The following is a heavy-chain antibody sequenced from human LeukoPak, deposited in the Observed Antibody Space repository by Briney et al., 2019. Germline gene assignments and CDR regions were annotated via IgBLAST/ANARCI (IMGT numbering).Heavy chain of an antibody. CDR1: GFTFSSYS. D-gene: IGHD1-14*01. CDR2: INQDGSGK. J-gene: IGHJ5*02. V-gene: IGHV3-7*01. CDR3: ARGVSGEP. Sequence: GGSLRLSCAASGFTFSSYSMNWVRQAPGKGLEWVANINQDGSGKYFVDSVKGRFTISRDNAKNSLYLQMSSLRAEDTAVYYCARGVSGEPWGQGTLVTVSS.